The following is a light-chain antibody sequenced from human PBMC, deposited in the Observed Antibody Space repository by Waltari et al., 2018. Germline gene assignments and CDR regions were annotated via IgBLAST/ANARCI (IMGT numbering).Light chain of an antibody. CDR2: AAS. V-gene: IGKV1-39*01. CDR1: QSISSY. J-gene: IGKJ4*01. Sequence: DIQMTQSPSSLSASVGDRVTITCRASQSISSYLNWYQQKPGKAPKLLIYAASILQSGVPSRFSGSRSGTDFTLTISSLQPEDFATYYCQQSYSTPPLTFGGGTKVEIK. CDR3: QQSYSTPPLT.